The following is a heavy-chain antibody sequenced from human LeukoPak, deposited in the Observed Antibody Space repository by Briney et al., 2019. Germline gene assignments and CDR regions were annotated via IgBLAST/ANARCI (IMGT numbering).Heavy chain of an antibody. Sequence: GGSLRLSCAASGFTFSDYYMSWIRQAPGKGLEWVSYISSSGSTIYYADSVKGRFTISRDNAKNSLYLQMNSLRAEDTAVYYCARGSDSSSWYHAFDIWGQGTMVTVSS. V-gene: IGHV3-11*04. CDR3: ARGSDSSSWYHAFDI. CDR2: ISSSGSTI. D-gene: IGHD6-13*01. J-gene: IGHJ3*02. CDR1: GFTFSDYY.